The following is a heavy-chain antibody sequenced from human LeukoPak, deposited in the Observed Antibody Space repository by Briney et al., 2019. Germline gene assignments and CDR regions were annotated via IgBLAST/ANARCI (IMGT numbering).Heavy chain of an antibody. CDR2: INHSGST. Sequence: SETLSLACAVYGGSFSGYYWSWIRQPPGKGLEWIGEINHSGSTNYNPSLKSRVTISVDTSKNQFSMKLSSVTAADTAVYYCASAPRRAVGTLWNWGQGTLVTVSS. CDR1: GGSFSGYY. V-gene: IGHV4-34*01. J-gene: IGHJ4*02. D-gene: IGHD3-3*01. CDR3: ASAPRRAVGTLWN.